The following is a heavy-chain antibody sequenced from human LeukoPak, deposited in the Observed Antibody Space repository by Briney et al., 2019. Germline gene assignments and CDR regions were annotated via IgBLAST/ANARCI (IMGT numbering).Heavy chain of an antibody. CDR2: ISGSGGST. D-gene: IGHD3-10*01. CDR1: GFTFSSCA. Sequence: GGSLRLSCAASGFTFSSCAMSWVRQAPGKGLEWVSAISGSGGSTYYADSVKGRFTISRDNSKNTLYLQMNSLRAEDTAVYYCAKDLGLWFGEALDYWGQGTLVTVSS. CDR3: AKDLGLWFGEALDY. V-gene: IGHV3-23*01. J-gene: IGHJ4*02.